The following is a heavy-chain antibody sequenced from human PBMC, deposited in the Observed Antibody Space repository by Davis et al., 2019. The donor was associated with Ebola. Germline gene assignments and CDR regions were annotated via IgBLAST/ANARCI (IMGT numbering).Heavy chain of an antibody. V-gene: IGHV5-10-1*01. CDR1: GYSFTSYW. CDR2: IDPSDSYT. D-gene: IGHD3-10*01. Sequence: GESLKISCKGSGYSFTSYWISWVRQMPGKGLEWMGRIDPSDSYTNYSPSFQGHVPISADKSISTAYLQWSSLKASDTAMYYCARLVTYYYGSGSYYYLDYWGQGTLVTVSS. CDR3: ARLVTYYYGSGSYYYLDY. J-gene: IGHJ4*02.